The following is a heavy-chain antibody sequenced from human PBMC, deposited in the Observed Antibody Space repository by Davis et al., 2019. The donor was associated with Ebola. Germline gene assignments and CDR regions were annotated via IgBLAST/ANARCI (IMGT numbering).Heavy chain of an antibody. J-gene: IGHJ1*01. D-gene: IGHD3-22*01. Sequence: MPSETLSLTCAVSGGSISSGGYSWSWIRQPPGKGLEWIGYIYYSGSTYYNPSLKSRVTISVDTSKNQFSLKLSSVTAADTAVYYCASGRTYYYDSSGYYTAEYFQHWGQGTLVTVSS. V-gene: IGHV4-30-4*07. CDR2: IYYSGST. CDR1: GGSISSGGYS. CDR3: ASGRTYYYDSSGYYTAEYFQH.